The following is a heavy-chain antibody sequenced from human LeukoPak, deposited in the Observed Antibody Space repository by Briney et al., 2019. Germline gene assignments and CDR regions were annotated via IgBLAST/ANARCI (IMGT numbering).Heavy chain of an antibody. Sequence: GGSLSLSCAASGFTFSSYSMNWVRQAPGKGLEWVSSISSSSSYVYYADSVKGRFTISRDNAKNSLYLQMNSLRAEDTALYYCARDRRPGGYDSYYFDYWGQGTLVTVSS. CDR2: ISSSSSYV. CDR3: ARDRRPGGYDSYYFDY. J-gene: IGHJ4*02. D-gene: IGHD5-12*01. CDR1: GFTFSSYS. V-gene: IGHV3-21*01.